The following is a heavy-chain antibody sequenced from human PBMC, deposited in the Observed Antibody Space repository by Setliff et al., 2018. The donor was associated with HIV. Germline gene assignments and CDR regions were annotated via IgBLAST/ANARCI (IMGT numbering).Heavy chain of an antibody. CDR2: IYHTGST. J-gene: IGHJ4*01. CDR3: ARHEGGAVAGTWYYVDY. CDR1: GYSISSGNY. V-gene: IGHV4-38-2*01. D-gene: IGHD6-19*01. Sequence: SETLSLTCVVSGYSISSGNYWGWIRQPPGKGLEWIGNIYHTGSTNCNPSLKSRVTMSVDTSRNHFSLKLTSVTAADTALYYCARHEGGAVAGTWYYVDYWGHGTLVTV.